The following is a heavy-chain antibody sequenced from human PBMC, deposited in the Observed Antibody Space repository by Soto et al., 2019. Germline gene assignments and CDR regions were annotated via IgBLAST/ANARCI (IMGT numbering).Heavy chain of an antibody. CDR3: ARRGGYSGYDVQLGFDY. J-gene: IGHJ4*02. V-gene: IGHV4-39*01. CDR2: IYYSGST. D-gene: IGHD5-12*01. CDR1: GGSISSSSYY. Sequence: SETLSLTCTVSGGSISSSSYYWGWIRQPPGKGLEWIGSIYYSGSTYYNPSLKSRVTISVDTSKNQFSLKLSSVTAADTAVYYCARRGGYSGYDVQLGFDYWGQGTLVTVSS.